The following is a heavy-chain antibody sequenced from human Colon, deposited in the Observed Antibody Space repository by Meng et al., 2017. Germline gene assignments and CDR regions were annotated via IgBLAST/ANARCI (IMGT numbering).Heavy chain of an antibody. CDR2: IHHSGRT. CDR3: ASGTGDIRVGFDY. D-gene: IGHD7-27*01. V-gene: IGHV4-4*02. J-gene: IGHJ4*02. CDR1: GASIIGLNW. Sequence: QWNRQDPGPGLVKPSGTLSLTCTVSGASIIGLNWWTWVRQTPGKGLEWIGEIHHSGRTNSMPSLKSRVTLSLDKSKNQFSLSMTSVTAADTAVYYCASGTGDIRVGFDYWGQGTLVTVSS.